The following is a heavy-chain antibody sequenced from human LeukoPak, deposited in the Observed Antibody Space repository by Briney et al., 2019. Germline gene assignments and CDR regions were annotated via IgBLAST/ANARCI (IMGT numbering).Heavy chain of an antibody. CDR1: GFTFSSYA. CDR3: ARLMVTSAHDAFDI. V-gene: IGHV3-30*15. J-gene: IGHJ3*02. Sequence: GGSLRLSCAASGFTFSSYAMHWVRQAPGKGLEWVAVISYDGSNKYYADSVKGRFTISRDNSKNTLYLQMSSLRAEDTAVYYCARLMVTSAHDAFDIWGQGTMVTVSS. CDR2: ISYDGSNK. D-gene: IGHD5-18*01.